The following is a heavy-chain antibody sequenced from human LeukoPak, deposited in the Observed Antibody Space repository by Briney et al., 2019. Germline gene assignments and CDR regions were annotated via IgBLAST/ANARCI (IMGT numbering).Heavy chain of an antibody. CDR3: ARDDTHYGSSGSFYDAFDI. CDR2: IRRDGSET. D-gene: IGHD3-22*01. J-gene: IGHJ3*02. V-gene: IGHV3-7*01. CDR1: GFTFSNYW. Sequence: PGGSLRLSCAASGFTFSNYWMSWVRQAPGKGLEWVANIRRDGSETHYVDSVMGRFTISRDNAKNALYLQMNSLRAEDTAVYYCARDDTHYGSSGSFYDAFDIWGQGTMVTVSS.